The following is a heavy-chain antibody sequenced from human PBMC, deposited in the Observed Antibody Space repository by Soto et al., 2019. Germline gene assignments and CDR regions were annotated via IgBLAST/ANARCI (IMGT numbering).Heavy chain of an antibody. CDR1: GFTFSSYA. CDR3: ARESPYCCGGSCYFDY. D-gene: IGHD2-15*01. Sequence: PGGSLRLSCAASGFTFSSYAMHWVRQAPGKGLEWVAVISYDGSNKNYADSVKGRFTISRHNSKHTLYLQMNSLRAEDTAVDYCARESPYCCGGSCYFDYWGQGTLVTVSS. CDR2: ISYDGSNK. J-gene: IGHJ4*02. V-gene: IGHV3-30-3*01.